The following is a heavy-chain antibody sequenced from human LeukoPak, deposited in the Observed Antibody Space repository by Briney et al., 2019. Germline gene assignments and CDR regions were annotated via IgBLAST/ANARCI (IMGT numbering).Heavy chain of an antibody. Sequence: PSETLSLTCTVSGGSISSYYWNWIRQPPGKGLEWIGYFYYSGSTNFNPSLKSRVTISVDTSKNQFSLKLSSVTAADTAVYYCARDRKQWPSDWYFDLWGRGTLVTVSS. D-gene: IGHD6-19*01. CDR2: FYYSGST. J-gene: IGHJ2*01. CDR1: GGSISSYY. V-gene: IGHV4-59*01. CDR3: ARDRKQWPSDWYFDL.